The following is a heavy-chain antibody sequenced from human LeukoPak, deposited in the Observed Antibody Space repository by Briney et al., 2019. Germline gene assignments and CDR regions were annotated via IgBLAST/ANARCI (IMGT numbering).Heavy chain of an antibody. CDR3: ARDGYLGYCSTCYMDV. J-gene: IGHJ6*03. V-gene: IGHV4-61*02. Sequence: SETLSLTCTVSGGSISSGSYYWSWIRQPAGKGLEWIGRIYTSGSTNYNPSLKSRVTISVDTSKNRFSLKLSSVTAADTAVYYCARDGYLGYCSTCYMDVWGKGTTVTVSS. CDR2: IYTSGST. D-gene: IGHD2-2*01. CDR1: GGSISSGSYY.